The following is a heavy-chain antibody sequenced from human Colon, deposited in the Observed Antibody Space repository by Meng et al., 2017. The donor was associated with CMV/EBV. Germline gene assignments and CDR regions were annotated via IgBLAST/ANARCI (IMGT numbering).Heavy chain of an antibody. J-gene: IGHJ6*01. CDR2: IIPILGTV. CDR1: GGTYNIYA. Sequence: SVKVSCKVSGGTYNIYAISWVRLAPGQGLEWMGGIIPILGTVHYEQRFQGRLTITADKSTATAFMELSRLRSEDTAVYYCARHDEYYDFLSGWRAMDVWGQGTTVTVS. V-gene: IGHV1-69*10. CDR3: ARHDEYYDFLSGWRAMDV. D-gene: IGHD3-3*01.